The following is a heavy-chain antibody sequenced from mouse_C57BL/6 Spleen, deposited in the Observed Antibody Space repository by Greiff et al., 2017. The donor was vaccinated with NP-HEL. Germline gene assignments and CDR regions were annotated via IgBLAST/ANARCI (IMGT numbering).Heavy chain of an antibody. J-gene: IGHJ3*01. D-gene: IGHD1-1*01. Sequence: EVQLQQSGAELVRPGASVKLSCTASGFNIKDYYMHWVKQRPEQGLEWIGRIDPEDGDTEYAPKFQGKATMTADTSSNTDYLQLSSLTSEDTAVFYCTGIVLDGKDGFAYWGQGTLVTVSA. CDR2: IDPEDGDT. CDR1: GFNIKDYY. CDR3: TGIVLDGKDGFAY. V-gene: IGHV14-1*01.